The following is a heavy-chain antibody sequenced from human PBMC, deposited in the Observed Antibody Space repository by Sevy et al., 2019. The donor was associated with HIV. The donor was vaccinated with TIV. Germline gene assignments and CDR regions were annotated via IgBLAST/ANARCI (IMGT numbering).Heavy chain of an antibody. CDR2: IHNSGTT. CDR1: GGTVYTSY. D-gene: IGHD2-21*01. Sequence: SETLSLTCTVSGGTVYTSYWSWIRQSPGKGLEWIGYIHNSGTTYYNPSLKSRVTMLLDSSKNQFSLRLKSVTAADTAVYFCASDLVGYHCDGDCYPAGHFDSWGQGVLVTVSS. J-gene: IGHJ4*02. V-gene: IGHV4-59*04. CDR3: ASDLVGYHCDGDCYPAGHFDS.